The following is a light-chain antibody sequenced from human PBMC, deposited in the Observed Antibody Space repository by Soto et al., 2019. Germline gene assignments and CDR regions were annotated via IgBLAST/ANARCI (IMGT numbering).Light chain of an antibody. CDR1: SSDVGGYKY. CDR3: SSLTTSNTVV. V-gene: IGLV2-14*01. J-gene: IGLJ2*01. CDR2: DVS. Sequence: QSALTQPASVSGSPGQSITISCTGTSSDVGGYKYISWYQQDPGKAPKLTIYDVSNRPSGVSNRFSGSTSGNTASLTISGLQAEDEADYFCSSLTTSNTVVFGGGTKLTVL.